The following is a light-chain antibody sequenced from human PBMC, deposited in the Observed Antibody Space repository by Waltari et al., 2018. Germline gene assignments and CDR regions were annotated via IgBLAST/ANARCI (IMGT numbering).Light chain of an antibody. CDR1: QSVSSY. J-gene: IGKJ4*01. V-gene: IGKV3-11*01. CDR2: DAS. CDR3: QQRSNWPPLT. Sequence: EIVLIQSPATLSLSPGERATLSCRASQSVSSYLAWYQQKPGQAPRLLIYDASNRATCIPARFSGSGSGTDFTLTISSLEPEDFAVYYCQQRSNWPPLTFGGGTKVEIK.